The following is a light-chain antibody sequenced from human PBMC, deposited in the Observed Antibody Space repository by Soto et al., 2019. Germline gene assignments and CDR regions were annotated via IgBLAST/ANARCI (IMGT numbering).Light chain of an antibody. CDR1: QSISRY. CDR2: AAS. J-gene: IGKJ1*01. Sequence: EIQRTQSPSSMSASIGDRVTITCRASQSISRYLIWYQQKPAKAPKLLIYAASDLQSGVPSRFSGSGSGTEFTLTISSLQPDDFATYYCQQSSSSPTGTFGQGTKVDIK. CDR3: QQSSSSPTGT. V-gene: IGKV1-39*01.